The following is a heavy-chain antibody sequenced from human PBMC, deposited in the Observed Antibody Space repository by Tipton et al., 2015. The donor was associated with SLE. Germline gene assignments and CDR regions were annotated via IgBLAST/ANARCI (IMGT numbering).Heavy chain of an antibody. CDR3: ARVRNYYYMDV. CDR1: GFTFSNYW. Sequence: SGFTFSNYWMNWVRQAPGKGLAWVANIKEDGSDQYYVDSVKGRFTISRDNSKNTLYLQMNSLRAEDTAVYYCARVRNYYYMDVWGKGTTVTVSS. CDR2: IKEDGSDQ. J-gene: IGHJ6*03. V-gene: IGHV3-7*01.